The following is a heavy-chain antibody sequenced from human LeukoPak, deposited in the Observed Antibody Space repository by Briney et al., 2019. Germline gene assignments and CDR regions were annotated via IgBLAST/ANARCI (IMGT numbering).Heavy chain of an antibody. CDR1: GFTFSRYT. J-gene: IGHJ3*02. D-gene: IGHD5-18*01. CDR2: ISSSSSTI. V-gene: IGHV3-48*02. CDR3: ARMAQRAFGI. Sequence: GGSLRLSCAASGFTFSRYTMNWVRQAPGEGLEWVSYISSSSSTIYYADSVKGRFTISRDNAKNSLYLQMNSLRDEDTAVYYCARMAQRAFGIWGQGTMVTVSS.